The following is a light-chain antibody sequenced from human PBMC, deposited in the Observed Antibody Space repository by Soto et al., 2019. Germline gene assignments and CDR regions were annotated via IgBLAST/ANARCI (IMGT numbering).Light chain of an antibody. J-gene: IGKJ1*01. V-gene: IGKV1-5*01. Sequence: SPMTHSLSTLSASVGSRLTITCRASQSISSWLAWYQQKPGKAPKILIYDASSLESGVPSRFSGSGSGTEFTLTISSLKPDDFATYYCQQYNSYWTFGQGTKVDIK. CDR1: QSISSW. CDR2: DAS. CDR3: QQYNSYWT.